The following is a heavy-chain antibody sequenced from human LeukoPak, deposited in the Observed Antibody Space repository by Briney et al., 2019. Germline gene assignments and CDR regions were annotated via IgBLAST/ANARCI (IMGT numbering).Heavy chain of an antibody. Sequence: GESLKISCKGSGYXFTNYWICWVRQMPGKGLEWMGIIYPGDSDTRYSPSFQGQVTISADKSITTAYLQWSSLKASDTAMYYCARLLNYDDLDYWGQGTLVTVSS. CDR1: GYXFTNYW. J-gene: IGHJ4*02. V-gene: IGHV5-51*01. D-gene: IGHD3-22*01. CDR2: IYPGDSDT. CDR3: ARLLNYDDLDY.